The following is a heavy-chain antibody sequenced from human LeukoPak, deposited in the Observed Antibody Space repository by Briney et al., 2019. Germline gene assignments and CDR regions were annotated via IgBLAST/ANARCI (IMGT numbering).Heavy chain of an antibody. CDR3: ARDYNYYGSGSYHDY. CDR1: GFTFSSYW. D-gene: IGHD3-10*01. J-gene: IGHJ4*02. Sequence: GGSLRLSCAASGFTFSSYWMSWVRQAPGKGLEWVANIKQDGSEKYYVDSVKGRFTISRYNAKNSLYLQMNSLRAEDTAVYYCARDYNYYGSGSYHDYWGQGTLVTVSS. CDR2: IKQDGSEK. V-gene: IGHV3-7*01.